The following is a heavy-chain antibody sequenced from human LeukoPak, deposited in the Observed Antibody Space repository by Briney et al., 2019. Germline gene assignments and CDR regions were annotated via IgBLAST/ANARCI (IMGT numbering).Heavy chain of an antibody. D-gene: IGHD3-10*01. CDR3: ALTMVRGVMDY. J-gene: IGHJ4*02. V-gene: IGHV4-30-4*01. CDR2: ISDSGST. Sequence: SETLSLTCTVSGGSISSRDYYWSWIRQPPGKGLEWIGYISDSGSTRYNPSLKSRVIISVDTSKNQFSLKLSSVTAADTAVYYCALTMVRGVMDYWGQGTLVTVSS. CDR1: GGSISSRDYY.